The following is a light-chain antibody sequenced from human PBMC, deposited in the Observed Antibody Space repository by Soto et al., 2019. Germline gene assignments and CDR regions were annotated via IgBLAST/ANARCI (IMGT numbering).Light chain of an antibody. CDR2: EVS. Sequence: QSVLTQPPSVSGSPGQSITISCTGTSSDVGGYNYVSWYQQHPGKAPKLMIYEVSNRPSGVSNRFSGSKSGNTASLTISGLQAEDEADYYCSSYTSSSTAYVFGTGTKVTAL. CDR3: SSYTSSSTAYV. CDR1: SSDVGGYNY. J-gene: IGLJ1*01. V-gene: IGLV2-14*01.